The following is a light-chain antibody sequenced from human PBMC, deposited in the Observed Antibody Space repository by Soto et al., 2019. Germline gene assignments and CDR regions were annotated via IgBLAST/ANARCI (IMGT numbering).Light chain of an antibody. V-gene: IGKV1-9*01. CDR1: QGIGSF. CDR3: QQFDSYPLT. CDR2: DVS. Sequence: DIQLTQSPSFLSASVGDRVTITCRASQGIGSFFAWYQLKQGNAPKLLIYDVSTLQSGVASRFSGSGSGTAFTLTISSLQPEDFATYFCQQFDSYPLTFGGGTKVEIK. J-gene: IGKJ4*01.